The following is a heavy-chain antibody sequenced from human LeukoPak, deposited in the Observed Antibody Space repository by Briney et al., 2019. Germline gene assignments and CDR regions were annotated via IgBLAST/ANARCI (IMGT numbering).Heavy chain of an antibody. J-gene: IGHJ4*02. Sequence: GGSLRLSCAASGFTFSKYWMLWVRQAPGKGLESVSRINTDGTVTTYADSVQGRFTVSRDNADNTMFLQMNSVRDEDTAVYYCATKQWLAPPPDSWGQGTPVTVSS. CDR1: GFTFSKYW. CDR2: INTDGTVT. CDR3: ATKQWLAPPPDS. V-gene: IGHV3-74*01. D-gene: IGHD6-19*01.